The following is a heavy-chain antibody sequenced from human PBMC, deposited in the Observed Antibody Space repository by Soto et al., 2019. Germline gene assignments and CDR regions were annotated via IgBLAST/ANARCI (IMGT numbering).Heavy chain of an antibody. CDR3: ARDRNYYDISYGMDV. CDR1: GYTFTSYG. D-gene: IGHD3-22*01. Sequence: AAVKCSFKASGYTFTSYGISWVRQAPGQGLECMGWIRAYNGNTNYAQKLQGRVTMTTDTSTSKAYMELRSLRSDETAVYYCARDRNYYDISYGMDVWGQVATVAVSS. CDR2: IRAYNGNT. V-gene: IGHV1-18*01. J-gene: IGHJ6*02.